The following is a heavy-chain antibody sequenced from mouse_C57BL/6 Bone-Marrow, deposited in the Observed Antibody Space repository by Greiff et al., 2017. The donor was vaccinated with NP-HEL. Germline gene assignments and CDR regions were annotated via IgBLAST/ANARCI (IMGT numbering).Heavy chain of an antibody. CDR2: IYPRSGNT. CDR1: GYTFTSYG. CDR3: AMFEHYGSLYYFDY. D-gene: IGHD1-1*01. J-gene: IGHJ2*01. Sequence: VQLQQSGAELARPGASVKLSCKASGYTFTSYGISWVKQRTGQGLEWIGEIYPRSGNTYYNEKFKGKATLNADKSSSTAYMELRSLTSEDSAVYFCAMFEHYGSLYYFDYWGQGTTLTVSS. V-gene: IGHV1-81*01.